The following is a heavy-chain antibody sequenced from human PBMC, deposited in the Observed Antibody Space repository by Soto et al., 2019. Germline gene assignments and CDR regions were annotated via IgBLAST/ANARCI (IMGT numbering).Heavy chain of an antibody. D-gene: IGHD3-10*01. V-gene: IGHV3-48*03. Sequence: PGESLRLSCQASGFNFRLYEMHWVRKAPGKGLEWVSYISSSGLTTYYADFAEGRFTISRDNAKDSLYLHLNSLRVGDTAVYYCARYGTRGDWWGLGTQVTVS. CDR2: ISSSGLTT. J-gene: IGHJ5*01. CDR1: GFNFRLYE. CDR3: ARYGTRGDW.